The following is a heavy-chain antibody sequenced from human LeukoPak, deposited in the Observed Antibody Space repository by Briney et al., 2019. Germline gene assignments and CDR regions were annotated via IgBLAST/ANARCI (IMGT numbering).Heavy chain of an antibody. CDR3: ARQSSQGRQWLLQDY. CDR1: GDSISSYY. V-gene: IGHV4-59*08. Sequence: NPSETLSLTCTVSGDSISSYYWSWIRQPPGKGLEWIGYIYYSGSTNYNPSLKSRVTISVDTSKNQFSLKLSSVTAADTAVYYCARQSSQGRQWLLQDYWGQGTLLTVSS. D-gene: IGHD6-19*01. J-gene: IGHJ4*02. CDR2: IYYSGST.